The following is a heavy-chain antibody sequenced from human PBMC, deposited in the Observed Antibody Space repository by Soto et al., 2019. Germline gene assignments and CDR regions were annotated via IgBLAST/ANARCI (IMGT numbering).Heavy chain of an antibody. Sequence: QVQLVQSGAEVKRPGSSVKVSCKASGDTFPFYSINWVRQAPGLGLEWMGRSNPILSMSNYAQRFQGRVTITADKSTSTSYMERSSLRSEDTAIYYCASSYGSGYRAFDYWGKGALVTVSS. CDR1: GDTFPFYS. V-gene: IGHV1-69*02. CDR2: SNPILSMS. J-gene: IGHJ4*02. D-gene: IGHD3-10*01. CDR3: ASSYGSGYRAFDY.